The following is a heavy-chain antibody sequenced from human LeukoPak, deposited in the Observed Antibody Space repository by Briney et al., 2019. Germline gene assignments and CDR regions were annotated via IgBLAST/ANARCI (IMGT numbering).Heavy chain of an antibody. J-gene: IGHJ4*02. CDR1: GFTFGDYA. V-gene: IGHV3-49*03. CDR2: IRSKAYGGAT. D-gene: IGHD3-3*01. CDR3: TREYYDFWSGPSDY. Sequence: GGSLRLSCTASGFTFGDYAMSWFRQAPGKGLEWVGLIRSKAYGGATEYAASVKGRFTISRDDSKSIAYLQMNSLKTEDTAVYYCTREYYDFWSGPSDYWGQGTLVTVSS.